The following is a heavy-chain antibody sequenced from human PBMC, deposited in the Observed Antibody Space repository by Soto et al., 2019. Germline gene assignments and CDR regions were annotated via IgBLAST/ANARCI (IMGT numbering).Heavy chain of an antibody. V-gene: IGHV3-30-3*01. CDR3: ARPSKTGTTYFWFDP. D-gene: IGHD1-1*01. J-gene: IGHJ5*02. CDR2: ISYDGSNK. Sequence: PGGSLRLSCAASGFTFSSYAMHWVRQAPGKGLEWVAVISYDGSNKYYADSVKGRFTISRDNSKNTLYLQMNSLRAEDTAVYYCARPSKTGTTYFWFDPWGQGNLVTVSS. CDR1: GFTFSSYA.